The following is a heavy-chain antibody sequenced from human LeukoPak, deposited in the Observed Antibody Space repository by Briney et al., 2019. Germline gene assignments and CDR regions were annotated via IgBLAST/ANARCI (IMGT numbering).Heavy chain of an antibody. CDR1: GGSISSYY. Sequence: KPSETLSLTCTVSGGSISSYYWSWIRQPPGKGLEWIGYIYYSGSTNYNPSLKSRVTISVDTSKNQFSLKLSSVTAADTAVYYCARDRGYCSGGSCLFYGMGVWGQGTTVTVSS. CDR3: ARDRGYCSGGSCLFYGMGV. D-gene: IGHD2-15*01. V-gene: IGHV4-59*01. J-gene: IGHJ6*02. CDR2: IYYSGST.